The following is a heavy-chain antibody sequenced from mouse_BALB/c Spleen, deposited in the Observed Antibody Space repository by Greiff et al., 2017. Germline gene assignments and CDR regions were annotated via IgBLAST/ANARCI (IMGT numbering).Heavy chain of an antibody. CDR1: GYTFTDYN. J-gene: IGHJ4*01. D-gene: IGHD2-3*01. CDR3: ARGDYDGHYYAMDY. CDR2: IYPYNGGT. Sequence: VQLQQSGPELVKPGASVKISCKASGYTFTDYNMHWVKQSHGKSLEWIGYIYPYNGGTGYNQKFKSKATLTVDNSSSTAYMELRSLTSEDSAVYYCARGDYDGHYYAMDYWGQGTSVTVSS. V-gene: IGHV1S29*02.